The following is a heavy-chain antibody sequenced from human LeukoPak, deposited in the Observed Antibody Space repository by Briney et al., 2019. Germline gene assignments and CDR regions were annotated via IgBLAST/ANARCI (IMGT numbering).Heavy chain of an antibody. CDR1: GGSFSGYY. CDR2: INHSGST. V-gene: IGHV4-34*01. J-gene: IGHJ3*02. CDR3: ARDSAVPYGAEGAFDI. D-gene: IGHD4-17*01. Sequence: PSETLSLTCAVYGGSFSGYYWSWIRQPPGKGLEWIGEINHSGSTNYNPSLKSRVTISVDTSKNQFSLKLSSVTAADTAVYYCARDSAVPYGAEGAFDIWGQGTMVTVSS.